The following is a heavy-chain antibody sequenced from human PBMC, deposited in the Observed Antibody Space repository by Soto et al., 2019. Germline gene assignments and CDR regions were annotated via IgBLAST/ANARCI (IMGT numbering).Heavy chain of an antibody. CDR3: ERLPTISMPREPIDS. CDR1: GFYFASYW. Sequence: PGESLKISCKGSGFYFASYWIGWVRQMPGKGLEWMGNIYPGDSDTTYSPSFQGQVTISADKSISTAYLQWSSLKASDTATYYCERLPTISMPREPIDSWGQGTLVTVS. V-gene: IGHV5-51*01. J-gene: IGHJ4*02. CDR2: IYPGDSDT. D-gene: IGHD3-10*01.